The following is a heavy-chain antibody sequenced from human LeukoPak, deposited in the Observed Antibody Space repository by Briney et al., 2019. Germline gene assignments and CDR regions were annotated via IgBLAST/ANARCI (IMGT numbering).Heavy chain of an antibody. J-gene: IGHJ6*03. CDR2: INHSGST. CDR1: GGSFSGYY. D-gene: IGHD3-9*01. CDR3: ARASSYYDILTGPLAVGYMDV. Sequence: KPSETLSLTCAVYGGSFSGYYWSWIRQPPGKGLEWIGGINHSGSTNYNPSLKSRVTISVDTSKNQFSLKLSSVTAADTAVYYCARASSYYDILTGPLAVGYMDVWGKGTTVTVSS. V-gene: IGHV4-34*01.